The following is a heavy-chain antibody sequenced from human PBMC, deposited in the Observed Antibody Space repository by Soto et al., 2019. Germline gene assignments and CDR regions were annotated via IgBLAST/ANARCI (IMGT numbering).Heavy chain of an antibody. D-gene: IGHD6-6*01. CDR1: GFSLSTSGVG. Sequence: QITLKESGPTLVKPTQTLTLTCTFSGFSLSTSGVGVGWIRQPPGKALEWLALIYWDDDKRYSPSLKSRLTITKDTSKNQVVLTLTNMDPVDTATYYCAHLSIAALDFDYWGQGTLVTVSS. CDR2: IYWDDDK. CDR3: AHLSIAALDFDY. V-gene: IGHV2-5*02. J-gene: IGHJ4*02.